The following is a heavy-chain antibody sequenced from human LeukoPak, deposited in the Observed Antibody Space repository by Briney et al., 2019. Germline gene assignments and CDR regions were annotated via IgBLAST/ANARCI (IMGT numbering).Heavy chain of an antibody. CDR2: INAGTGDT. Sequence: ASVKVSCKSSGYTFTTSAMHWVRQAPGQSLEWMGWINAGTGDTKYSQGFQGRVTFTRDTSASTAYMALSSLRFEDTAVYFCARDHSLGSYPDYWGQGTLVTVSS. CDR1: GYTFTTSA. D-gene: IGHD3-10*01. V-gene: IGHV1-3*01. J-gene: IGHJ4*02. CDR3: ARDHSLGSYPDY.